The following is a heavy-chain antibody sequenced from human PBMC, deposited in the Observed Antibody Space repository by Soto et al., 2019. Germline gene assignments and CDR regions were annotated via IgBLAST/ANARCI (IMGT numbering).Heavy chain of an antibody. CDR2: ISWNSGSI. CDR1: VFTFDDYA. V-gene: IGHV3-9*01. Sequence: GGSLRLSCAASVFTFDDYAMHWVRQAPGKGLEWVSGISWNSGSIGYADSVKGRFTISRDNAKNSLYLQMNSLRAEDTALYYCAKDIDLGSVVVPAAGAFDIWGQGTMVTVSS. D-gene: IGHD2-2*01. CDR3: AKDIDLGSVVVPAAGAFDI. J-gene: IGHJ3*02.